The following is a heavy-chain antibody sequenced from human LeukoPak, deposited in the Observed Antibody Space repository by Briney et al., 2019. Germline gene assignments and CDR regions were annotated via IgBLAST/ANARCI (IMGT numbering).Heavy chain of an antibody. J-gene: IGHJ5*02. CDR2: MNPNSGNT. D-gene: IGHD2-15*01. CDR3: ARKGLLGSGKPWFDP. CDR1: GYTFTSYD. V-gene: IGHV1-8*01. Sequence: WASVKVSCKASGYTFTSYDINWVRQASGQGLEWMGWMNPNSGNTASAQKFQGRVTMTTNTSISTAYMELTGLRSEDTAMYFCARKGLLGSGKPWFDPWGQGTPVTVSS.